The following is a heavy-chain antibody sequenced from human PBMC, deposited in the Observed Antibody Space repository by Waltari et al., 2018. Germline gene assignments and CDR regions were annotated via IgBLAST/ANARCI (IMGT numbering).Heavy chain of an antibody. CDR2: IWYDGSNK. D-gene: IGHD2-15*01. CDR3: AKDFLPTNGGRFDY. Sequence: QVQLVESGGGVVQPGRSLRLSCAASGFTFSSFGMHWVRRAAGKGLGWVAVIWYDGSNKYYADSVKGRFTISRDNSKNTLYLQMNSLRAEDTAVYYCAKDFLPTNGGRFDYWGQGTLVTVSS. V-gene: IGHV3-30*18. J-gene: IGHJ4*02. CDR1: GFTFSSFG.